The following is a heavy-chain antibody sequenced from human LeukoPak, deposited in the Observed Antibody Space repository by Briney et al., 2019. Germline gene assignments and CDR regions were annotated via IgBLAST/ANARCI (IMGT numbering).Heavy chain of an antibody. CDR3: ARGRGSYIDY. D-gene: IGHD1-26*01. CDR2: INHSGST. V-gene: IGHV4-34*01. J-gene: IGHJ4*02. CDR1: GGSISSYY. Sequence: SETLSLTCTVSGGSISSYYWSWIRQPPGKGLEWIGEINHSGSTNYNPSLKSRVTISVDTSKNQFSLKLSSVTAADTAVYYCARGRGSYIDYWGQGTLVTVSS.